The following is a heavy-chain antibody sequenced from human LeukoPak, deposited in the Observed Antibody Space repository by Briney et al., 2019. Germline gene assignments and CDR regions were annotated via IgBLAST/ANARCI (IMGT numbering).Heavy chain of an antibody. V-gene: IGHV4-39*07. CDR3: ARAITSSSWYGYYYYYYMDV. Sequence: SETLSLTCSVAGGSIDSSSHYWAWIRQPPGKGLEWVGSIYYSGSTHYSSSLKSRLTMSVDTSKKQFSLKLTSVTAADTAMYYCARAITSSSWYGYYYYYYMDVWGKGTTVTISS. CDR1: GGSIDSSSHY. D-gene: IGHD6-13*01. J-gene: IGHJ6*03. CDR2: IYYSGST.